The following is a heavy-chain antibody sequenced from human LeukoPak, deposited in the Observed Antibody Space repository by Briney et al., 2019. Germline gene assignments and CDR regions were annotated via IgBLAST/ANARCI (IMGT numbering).Heavy chain of an antibody. V-gene: IGHV3-21*01. J-gene: IGHJ4*02. CDR3: ARGEVRGITFDY. CDR2: ISSSSYI. Sequence: PGGSLRLSCAASGFTFSSYSMNWVRQAPGKGLEWVSSISSSSYIYYADSVKGRFTISRDNAKNSLYLQMNSLRAEDTAVYYCARGEVRGITFDYWGQGTPITVSS. CDR1: GFTFSSYS. D-gene: IGHD3-10*01.